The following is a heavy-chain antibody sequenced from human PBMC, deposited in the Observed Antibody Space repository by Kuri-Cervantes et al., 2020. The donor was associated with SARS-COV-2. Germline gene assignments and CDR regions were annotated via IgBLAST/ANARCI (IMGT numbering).Heavy chain of an antibody. CDR3: AREGRGANAAPDAFDI. V-gene: IGHV1-2*02. CDR2: INPNSGGT. Sequence: ASVKVSCKASGYTFTDYYMHWVRQAPGQGLEWMGWINPNSGGTNYAQKFQGRVTMTRDTSISTAYMELSRLRSDDTAVYYCAREGRGANAAPDAFDIWGQGTMVTVSS. J-gene: IGHJ3*02. CDR1: GYTFTDYY. D-gene: IGHD1-26*01.